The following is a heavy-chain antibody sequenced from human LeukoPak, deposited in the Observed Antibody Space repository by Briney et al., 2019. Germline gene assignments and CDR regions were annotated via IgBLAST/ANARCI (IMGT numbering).Heavy chain of an antibody. CDR1: GGSFSGYY. CDR2: INHSGST. Sequence: SETLSLTCAVYGGSFSGYYWSWIRQPPGKGLEWIGEINHSGSTNYNPSLKSRVTISVGTSKNQFSLKLSSVTAADTAVYYCARVAIVVVPAAIPGRYFQHWGQGTLVTVSS. J-gene: IGHJ1*01. V-gene: IGHV4-34*01. CDR3: ARVAIVVVPAAIPGRYFQH. D-gene: IGHD2-2*02.